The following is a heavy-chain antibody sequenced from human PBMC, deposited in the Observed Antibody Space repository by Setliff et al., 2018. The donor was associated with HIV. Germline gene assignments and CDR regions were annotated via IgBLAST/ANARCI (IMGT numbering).Heavy chain of an antibody. CDR1: GYTFTGYY. CDR2: INPNGGGT. J-gene: IGHJ4*02. Sequence: ASVKVSCKASGYTFTGYYMHWVRQAPGQGLEWMGWINPNGGGTNYAQKFQGRVTMTRDTSISTAYMELSRLRSDDTAVYYCARGDGYNYGRGDYWGQGTLVTVSS. D-gene: IGHD5-12*01. V-gene: IGHV1-2*02. CDR3: ARGDGYNYGRGDY.